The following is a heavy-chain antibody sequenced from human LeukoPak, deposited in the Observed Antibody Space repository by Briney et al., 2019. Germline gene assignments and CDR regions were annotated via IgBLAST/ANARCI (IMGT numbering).Heavy chain of an antibody. Sequence: VKVSCKASGGTFSSYAISWVRQAPGQGLEWMGRIIPIFGTANYAQKFQGRVTITTDESTSTAYMELSSLRSEDTAVYYCAHELRFLEWPTPFDYWGRGTLVTVSS. V-gene: IGHV1-69*13. D-gene: IGHD3-3*01. CDR2: IIPIFGTA. CDR1: GGTFSSYA. CDR3: AHELRFLEWPTPFDY. J-gene: IGHJ4*02.